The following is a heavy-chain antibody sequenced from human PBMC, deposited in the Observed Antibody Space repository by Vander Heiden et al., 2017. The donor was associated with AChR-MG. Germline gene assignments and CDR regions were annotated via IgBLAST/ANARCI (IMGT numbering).Heavy chain of an antibody. D-gene: IGHD6-6*01. CDR1: GLYFSTSA. CDR3: AKDKYSSTSAEFFDY. CDR2: ISGSGVST. J-gene: IGHJ4*02. V-gene: IGHV3-23*01. Sequence: EVPLLESGGGFVQPGESLRLSCKASGLYFSTSAMSWVRQAPGKGLEWVSGISGSGVSTYYADSVKGRFSISRDNSKNTLYLQMNSLRAEDTAVYYCAKDKYSSTSAEFFDYWGQGTLVTVSS.